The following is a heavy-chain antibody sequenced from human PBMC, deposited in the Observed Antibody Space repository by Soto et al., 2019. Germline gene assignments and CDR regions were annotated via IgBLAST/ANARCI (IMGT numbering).Heavy chain of an antibody. V-gene: IGHV4-38-2*01. Sequence: TLCLTCAASGYSLSTGYYWGWIRRPPGKGRESCGSIYHSGSIYYNPSLKSRVTISGDTSKNQLSLKLSSVTAEDTAVYYCALGGYSCGSQYFDYWGQGTLVTVSS. CDR2: IYHSGSI. CDR1: GYSLSTGYY. CDR3: ALGGYSCGSQYFDY. D-gene: IGHD5-18*01. J-gene: IGHJ4*02.